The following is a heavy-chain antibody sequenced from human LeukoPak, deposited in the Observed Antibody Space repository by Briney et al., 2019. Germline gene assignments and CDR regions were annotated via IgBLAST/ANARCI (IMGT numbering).Heavy chain of an antibody. J-gene: IGHJ4*02. Sequence: GGSLRLPCAASGFTFDDYGMSWVRQAPGKGLEWVSGINWNGGSTGYADSVKGRFTISRDNAKNSRYLQMNSLRAEDTALYYCARDSIAAAGVFDYWGQGTLVTVSS. CDR3: ARDSIAAAGVFDY. CDR1: GFTFDDYG. CDR2: INWNGGST. D-gene: IGHD6-13*01. V-gene: IGHV3-20*04.